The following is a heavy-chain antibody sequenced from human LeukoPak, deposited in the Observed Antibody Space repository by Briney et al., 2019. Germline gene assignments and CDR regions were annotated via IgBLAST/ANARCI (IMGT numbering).Heavy chain of an antibody. J-gene: IGHJ5*02. V-gene: IGHV4-39*01. Sequence: SETLSLTCTVSGGSISSSGYYWGWIRQPPGKGLEWIASIYYSRSTYYNPSLKSRVTISVDTSKNQLSLKLSSLTAADTAVYYCARHEYSGSYYGLSWFDPWGQGTLATVSS. CDR3: ARHEYSGSYYGLSWFDP. CDR2: IYYSRST. D-gene: IGHD1-26*01. CDR1: GGSISSSGYY.